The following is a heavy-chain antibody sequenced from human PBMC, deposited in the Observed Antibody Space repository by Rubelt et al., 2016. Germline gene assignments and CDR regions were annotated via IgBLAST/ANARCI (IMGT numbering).Heavy chain of an antibody. CDR3: ARGSGYVNFDY. D-gene: IGHD5-12*01. Sequence: QLQLQESGPGLVKPSETLSLTCVVYGGSFSGYYWSWIRQPPGKGLEWIGEINHSGSTNYNPSLKSRVTISVEASQNQFSRKLSSVTAADTAVYYCARGSGYVNFDYWGQGTLVTVSS. CDR2: INHSGST. CDR1: GGSFSGYY. V-gene: IGHV4-34*01. J-gene: IGHJ4*02.